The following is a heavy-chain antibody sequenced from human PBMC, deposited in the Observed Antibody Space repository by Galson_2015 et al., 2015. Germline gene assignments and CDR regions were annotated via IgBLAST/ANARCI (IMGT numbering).Heavy chain of an antibody. J-gene: IGHJ6*03. CDR3: ARTNYESSAHISLNYYYYFMDV. D-gene: IGHD3-22*01. CDR1: GFSLATREMS. CDR2: IDWEDDK. Sequence: PALVTPPPTLTLTCSFSGFSLATREMSVAWVRQPPGKALEWLARIDWEDDKYYSPSLKTRINISKETSKNQVVLTMTDMDPVDTATYYCARTNYESSAHISLNYYYYFMDVWGKATRVTVSS. V-gene: IGHV2-70*18.